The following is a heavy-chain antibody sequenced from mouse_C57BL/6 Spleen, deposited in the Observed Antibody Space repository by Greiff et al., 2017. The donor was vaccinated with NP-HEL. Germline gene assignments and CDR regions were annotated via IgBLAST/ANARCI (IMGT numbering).Heavy chain of an antibody. CDR2: IDPSDSDT. J-gene: IGHJ4*01. D-gene: IGHD1-1*01. Sequence: QVQLQQPGAELVRPGSSVKLSCKASGYTFTSYWMHWVKQRPIQGLEWIGNIDPSDSDTHYNQKFKDKATLTVDKSSSTAYMQLSSLTSEDSAIFYCAFCDYDSRGGYAMDYWGQGTPVTVSS. V-gene: IGHV1-52*01. CDR1: GYTFTSYW. CDR3: AFCDYDSRGGYAMDY.